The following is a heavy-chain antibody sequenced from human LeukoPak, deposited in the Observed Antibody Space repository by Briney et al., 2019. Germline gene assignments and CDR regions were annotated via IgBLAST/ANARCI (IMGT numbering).Heavy chain of an antibody. D-gene: IGHD3-22*01. Sequence: KPSETLSLTCAVSGGSISSSNWWSWVRQPPGKGLEWIGEIYHSGSTNYNPSLKSRVTISVDKSKNQFSLKLSSVTAADTAVYYCARLKGYDSSGYNTFDYWGQGTLVTVSS. CDR3: ARLKGYDSSGYNTFDY. CDR1: GGSISSSNW. J-gene: IGHJ4*02. CDR2: IYHSGST. V-gene: IGHV4-4*02.